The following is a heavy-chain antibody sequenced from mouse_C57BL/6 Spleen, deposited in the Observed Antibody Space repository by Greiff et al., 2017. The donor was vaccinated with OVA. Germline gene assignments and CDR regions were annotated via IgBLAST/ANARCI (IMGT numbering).Heavy chain of an antibody. D-gene: IGHD2-2*01. Sequence: VKLMESGAELVRPGASVTLSCKASGYTFTDYEMHWVKQTPVHGLEWIGAIDPETGGTAYNQKFKGKAILTADKSSSTAYMELRSLTSEDSAVYYCTSMVTSGWGQGTTLTVSS. CDR1: GYTFTDYE. CDR2: IDPETGGT. V-gene: IGHV1-15*01. J-gene: IGHJ2*01. CDR3: TSMVTSG.